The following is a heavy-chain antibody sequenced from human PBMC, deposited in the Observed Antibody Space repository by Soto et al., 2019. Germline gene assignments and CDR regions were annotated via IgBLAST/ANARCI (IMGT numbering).Heavy chain of an antibody. D-gene: IGHD5-12*01. CDR2: IYHSGST. CDR3: ARKEYSGYDYYFDY. J-gene: IGHJ4*02. Sequence: SDTLSLTCAVYGGSISSSNLWIWVRQPPGKGLEWIGEIYHSGSTNYNPSLKSRVTISVDKSKNQFSLKLSSVTAADTAVYYCARKEYSGYDYYFDYWGQGTLVTVSS. CDR1: GGSISSSNL. V-gene: IGHV4-4*02.